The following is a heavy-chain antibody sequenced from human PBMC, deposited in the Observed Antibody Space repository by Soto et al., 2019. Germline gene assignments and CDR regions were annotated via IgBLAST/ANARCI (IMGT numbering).Heavy chain of an antibody. J-gene: IGHJ4*02. Sequence: SVKVSCKASGGTFSSYAISWVRQAPGQGLEWMGGIIPIFGTANYAQKFQGRVTITADESTSTAYMELSSLRSEDTAVYYCARALYDSSGYYYGPVDYWGQGTLVTVSS. V-gene: IGHV1-69*13. CDR3: ARALYDSSGYYYGPVDY. CDR1: GGTFSSYA. CDR2: IIPIFGTA. D-gene: IGHD3-22*01.